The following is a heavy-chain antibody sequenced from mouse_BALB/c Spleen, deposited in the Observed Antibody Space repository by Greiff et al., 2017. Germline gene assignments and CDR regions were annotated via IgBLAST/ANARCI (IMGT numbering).Heavy chain of an antibody. D-gene: IGHD2-4*01. J-gene: IGHJ4*01. CDR1: RFTFNTYA. CDR2: IRSKSNNYAT. CDR3: VRQTYYDYGAMDY. V-gene: IGHV10-1*02. Sequence: EVQLVESGGGLVQPKGSLKLSCAASRFTFNTYAMNWVRQAPGKGLEWVARIRSKSNNYATYYADSVKDRFTISRDDSQSMLYLQMNNLKTEDTAMYYCVRQTYYDYGAMDYWGQGTSVTVSS.